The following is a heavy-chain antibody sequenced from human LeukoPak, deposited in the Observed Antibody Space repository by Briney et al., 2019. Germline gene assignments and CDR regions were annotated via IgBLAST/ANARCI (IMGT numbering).Heavy chain of an antibody. V-gene: IGHV4-61*02. D-gene: IGHD3-3*01. CDR1: GGSISSGSYY. J-gene: IGHJ4*02. CDR2: IYASGST. CDR3: AGAPAGSLEWLSPFDY. Sequence: SQTLSLTCTVSGGSISSGSYYWRWSRQPAGKGLEWIGRIYASGSTNYNPSLKSRVTISVDTSKNQLSLKLSSVTAADTAVYYCAGAPAGSLEWLSPFDYWGQGTLVTVSS.